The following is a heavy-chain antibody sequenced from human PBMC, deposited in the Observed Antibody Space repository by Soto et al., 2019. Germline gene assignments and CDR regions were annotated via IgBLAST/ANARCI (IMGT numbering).Heavy chain of an antibody. J-gene: IGHJ6*02. D-gene: IGHD2-15*01. V-gene: IGHV1-18*01. Sequence: ASVKVSCRASGYTFAYYGIGWVRQAPGQGLEWMGWISAYNGNTHHAQNLQGRVTLTTDTSTSTAYMELRSLRSDDTAVYYCARGGQECSSAGCSYDYDGMDVWGQGTTVTVSS. CDR2: ISAYNGNT. CDR3: ARGGQECSSAGCSYDYDGMDV. CDR1: GYTFAYYG.